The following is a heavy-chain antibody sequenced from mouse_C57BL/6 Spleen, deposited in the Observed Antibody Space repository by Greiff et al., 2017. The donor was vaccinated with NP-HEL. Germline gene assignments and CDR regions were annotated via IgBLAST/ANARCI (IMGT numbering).Heavy chain of an antibody. CDR1: GFTFSSYA. V-gene: IGHV5-9-1*02. Sequence: EVKLMESGEGLVKPGGSLKLSCAASGFTFSSYAMSWVRQTPEKRLEWVAYISSGGDYIYYADTVKGRFTISRDNARNTLYLQMSSLKSEDTAMYYCTREADDYACAYWGQGTLVTVSA. J-gene: IGHJ3*01. CDR2: ISSGGDYI. CDR3: TREADDYACAY. D-gene: IGHD2-4*01.